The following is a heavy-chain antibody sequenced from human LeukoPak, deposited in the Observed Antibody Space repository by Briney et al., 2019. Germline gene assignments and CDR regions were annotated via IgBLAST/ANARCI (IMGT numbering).Heavy chain of an antibody. V-gene: IGHV3-9*01. CDR1: GFTFVDYA. Sequence: GGSLRLSCAAPGFTFVDYAMHWVRQAPGKGLEWVSGISWNSGSIGYADSVKGRFTISRDNAKNSLYLQMNSLRAEDTALYYCAKAASSSWYRENWFDPWGQGTLVTVSS. J-gene: IGHJ5*02. CDR2: ISWNSGSI. CDR3: AKAASSSWYRENWFDP. D-gene: IGHD6-13*01.